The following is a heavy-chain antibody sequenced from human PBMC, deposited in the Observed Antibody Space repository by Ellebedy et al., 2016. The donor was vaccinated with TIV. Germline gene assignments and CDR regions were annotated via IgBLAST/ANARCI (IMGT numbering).Heavy chain of an antibody. CDR2: ISYDGSNK. Sequence: GESLKISCAASGFTFSSYAMHWVRQAPGKGLEWVAVISYDGSNKYYADSVKGRFTISRDNAKNSLYLQMDSLRAEDTALYYCARDQGGGWYERDYWGQGTLVTVSS. CDR1: GFTFSSYA. CDR3: ARDQGGGWYERDY. D-gene: IGHD6-19*01. J-gene: IGHJ4*02. V-gene: IGHV3-30-3*01.